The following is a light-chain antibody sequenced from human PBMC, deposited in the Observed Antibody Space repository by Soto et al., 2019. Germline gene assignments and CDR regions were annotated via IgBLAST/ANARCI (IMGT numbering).Light chain of an antibody. CDR3: CSYATTNTFV. CDR1: SSDVGNYNL. J-gene: IGLJ2*01. Sequence: QSVLTQPASVSGSPGQSITISCSGTSSDVGNYNLVSWYQQHPGKAPKVMIFEDSKRPSGVSNRFSGSKSGSTASLTVSGLQAEDEADYYCCSYATTNTFVFGGGTKLTVL. CDR2: EDS. V-gene: IGLV2-23*02.